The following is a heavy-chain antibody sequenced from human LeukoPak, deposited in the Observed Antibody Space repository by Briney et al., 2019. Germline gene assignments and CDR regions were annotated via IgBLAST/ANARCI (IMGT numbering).Heavy chain of an antibody. CDR1: GFPSGTYL. V-gene: IGHV3-74*03. J-gene: IGHJ4*02. Sequence: GGSLRLSCAASGFPSGTYLMHWVRQAPGKGLVWVSHINSDGSSTAYADSVEGRFTISRDNAKNTLYLQMNSLRAEDTAVYYCARDRDHSFDYWGQGTPVTVSS. CDR2: INSDGSST. CDR3: ARDRDHSFDY.